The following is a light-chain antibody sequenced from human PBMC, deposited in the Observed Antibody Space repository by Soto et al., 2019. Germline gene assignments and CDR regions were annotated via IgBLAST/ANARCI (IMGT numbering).Light chain of an antibody. V-gene: IGKV1-39*01. J-gene: IGKJ1*01. CDR2: AVS. CDR1: QSISKY. CDR3: QQSYSTPGT. Sequence: DVQMTQSPSSLSTSIGDRVTITCRTSQSISKYLNWFQQKPGQAPRLLIYAVSNLQGGVPSRFSASESGTDFTLTISSLQPEDAATYYCQQSYSTPGTFGKGTKWKS.